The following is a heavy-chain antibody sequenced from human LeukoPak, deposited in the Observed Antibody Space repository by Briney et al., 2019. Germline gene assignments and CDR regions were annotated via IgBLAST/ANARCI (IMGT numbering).Heavy chain of an antibody. CDR1: GGTFSSYA. CDR2: IIPIFGTA. Sequence: SVKVSCKASGGTFSSYAISWVRQAPGQGLEWMGGIIPIFGTANYAQKFQGRVTITADESTSTAYMELSSLRSEDTAVYYCARVGIAVAGLYGMDVWGQGTTVTVSS. CDR3: ARVGIAVAGLYGMDV. V-gene: IGHV1-69*13. J-gene: IGHJ6*02. D-gene: IGHD6-13*01.